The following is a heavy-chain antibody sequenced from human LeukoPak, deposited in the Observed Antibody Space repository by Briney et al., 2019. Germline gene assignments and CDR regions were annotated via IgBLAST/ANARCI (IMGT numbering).Heavy chain of an antibody. D-gene: IGHD2-15*01. CDR2: LNGDGTTT. CDR1: GFTFSSYW. V-gene: IGHV3-74*01. J-gene: IGHJ4*02. CDR3: ARRYCRGGSCYADY. Sequence: TGGPLRLSCAASGFTFSSYWMHWVRQAPGKGLVWVSRLNGDGTTTDYADSVKGRFTISRDNAKNTLYLQLNSLRAEDTAVYYCARRYCRGGSCYADYWGQGTLVTVSS.